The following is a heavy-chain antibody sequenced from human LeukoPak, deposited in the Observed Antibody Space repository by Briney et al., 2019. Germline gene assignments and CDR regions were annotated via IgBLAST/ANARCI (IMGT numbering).Heavy chain of an antibody. CDR2: INTDGSTT. Sequence: GGSLRLSCAASGFTFSSYWMHWVRQAPRKGLVWVSRINTDGSTTSYADSVKGRFTISRDNAKNSLYLQMNSLRAEDTAVYYCARALGYCSSASCYYFDNWGQGTLVTVSS. D-gene: IGHD2-2*01. CDR3: ARALGYCSSASCYYFDN. J-gene: IGHJ4*02. V-gene: IGHV3-74*01. CDR1: GFTFSSYW.